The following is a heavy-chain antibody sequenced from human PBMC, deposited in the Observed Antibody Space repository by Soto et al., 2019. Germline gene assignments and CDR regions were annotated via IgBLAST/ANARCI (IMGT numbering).Heavy chain of an antibody. CDR3: ARGAYYYDSSGYRENWFDP. D-gene: IGHD3-22*01. CDR2: IYYSGST. Sequence: SETLSLTCTVSGGSIRTYYWSWIRQPPGKGLEWIGYIYYSGSTNYNPSLKSRVTISVDTSKNQFSLKLSSVTAADTAVYYCARGAYYYDSSGYRENWFDPWGQGTLVTVSS. CDR1: GGSIRTYY. J-gene: IGHJ5*02. V-gene: IGHV4-59*01.